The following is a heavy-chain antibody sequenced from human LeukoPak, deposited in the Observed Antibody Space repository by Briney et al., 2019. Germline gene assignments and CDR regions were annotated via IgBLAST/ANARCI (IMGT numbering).Heavy chain of an antibody. D-gene: IGHD3-3*01. CDR3: ARVKIFDFWRGYSHNWFDP. Sequence: SETLSLTCTVSGGSISSYYWSWVRQPAGKGLEWIGRIYTSGSTNYNPSLKSRVTMSVDTSKNQFSLKLSSVTAADTAVYYCARVKIFDFWRGYSHNWFDPWGQGTLVTVSS. J-gene: IGHJ5*02. CDR2: IYTSGST. V-gene: IGHV4-4*07. CDR1: GGSISSYY.